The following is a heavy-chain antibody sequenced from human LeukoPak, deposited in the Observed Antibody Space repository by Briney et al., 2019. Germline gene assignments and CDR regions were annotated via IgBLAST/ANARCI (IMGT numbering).Heavy chain of an antibody. J-gene: IGHJ4*02. V-gene: IGHV4-4*07. Sequence: PSETLSLTCTVSGGSISSYYWSWIRQPPGKGLEWIGRIYTSGTTNYNPSLKSRVTMSVDTSKNQFSLNLNSVTAADTAVYYCARTSPRAATFDYWGQGTLVTVSS. CDR3: ARTSPRAATFDY. CDR2: IYTSGTT. CDR1: GGSISSYY. D-gene: IGHD2-15*01.